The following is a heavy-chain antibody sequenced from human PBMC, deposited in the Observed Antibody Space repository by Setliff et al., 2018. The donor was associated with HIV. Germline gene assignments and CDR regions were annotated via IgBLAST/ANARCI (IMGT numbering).Heavy chain of an antibody. V-gene: IGHV3-49*03. CDR1: GFTFGDYA. CDR3: TTKPPAADFQH. J-gene: IGHJ1*01. CDR2: IRSKTYGGTT. D-gene: IGHD2-2*01. Sequence: GGSLRLSCTASGFTFGDYAMTWFRQAPGKGLEWIGFIRSKTYGGTTEYAASVKGRVTISRDDSKSIAYLQMNSLKTEDTAIYYCTTKPPAADFQHWGQGTLVTVSS.